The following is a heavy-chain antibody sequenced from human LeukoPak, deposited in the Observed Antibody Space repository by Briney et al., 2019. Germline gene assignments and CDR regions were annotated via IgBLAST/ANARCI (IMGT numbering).Heavy chain of an antibody. CDR1: GGSISSYY. V-gene: IGHV4-59*01. CDR2: IYYSGST. J-gene: IGHJ5*02. D-gene: IGHD2-15*01. CDR3: ARGVCSGGSFRNWFDP. Sequence: SETLSLTCTVSGGSISSYYWSWIRQPPGKGLEWIGYIYYSGSTNYNPSLKSRVTISVDTSKNQFSLKLSSVTAADTAVYYCARGVCSGGSFRNWFDPWGQGTLVTVSS.